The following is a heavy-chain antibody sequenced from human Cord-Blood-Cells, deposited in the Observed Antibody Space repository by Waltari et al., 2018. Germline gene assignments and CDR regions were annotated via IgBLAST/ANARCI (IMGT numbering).Heavy chain of an antibody. V-gene: IGHV4-34*01. Sequence: QVQLQQWGAGLLKPSETLSLTCAVHGASFSGSYRGWIRQPPGKGLEWIGELNHSGSTNYNPSLKSRVTISVDTSKNQFSLKLSSVTAADTAVYYCARGYSGSYYYYYYGMDVWGQGTTVTVSS. CDR3: ARGYSGSYYYYYYGMDV. CDR2: LNHSGST. CDR1: GASFSGSY. D-gene: IGHD1-26*01. J-gene: IGHJ6*02.